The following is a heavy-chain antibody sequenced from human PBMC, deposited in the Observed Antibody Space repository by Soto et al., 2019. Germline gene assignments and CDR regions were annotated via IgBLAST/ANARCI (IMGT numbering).Heavy chain of an antibody. V-gene: IGHV3-49*03. J-gene: IGHJ3*02. CDR1: GFTFGDYA. CDR2: IRSKAYGGTT. D-gene: IGHD3-3*01. Sequence: GGSLRLSCTASGFTFGDYAMSWFRQAPGKGLEWVGFIRSKAYGGTTEYAASVKGRFTISRDDSKSIAYLQMNSLKTEDTAVYYCTRDVGVFGVVIFAFDTWGQGTMVTVSS. CDR3: TRDVGVFGVVIFAFDT.